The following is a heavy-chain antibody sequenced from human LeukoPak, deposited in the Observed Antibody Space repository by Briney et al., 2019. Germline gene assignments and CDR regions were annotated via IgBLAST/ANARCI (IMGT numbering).Heavy chain of an antibody. Sequence: GGSPRLSCAASGFTFSNYWMTWVRQAPGKGLERVANIKQDGSEKNYVDSVKGRFTISRDNAQNSLYLQMNSLRAEDTTVYYCASTATCSFWGQGTMVTVSS. D-gene: IGHD2-2*01. J-gene: IGHJ3*01. CDR1: GFTFSNYW. CDR3: ASTATCSF. CDR2: IKQDGSEK. V-gene: IGHV3-7*01.